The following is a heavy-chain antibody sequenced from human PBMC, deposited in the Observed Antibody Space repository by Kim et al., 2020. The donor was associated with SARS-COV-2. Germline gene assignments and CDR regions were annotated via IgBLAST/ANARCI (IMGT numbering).Heavy chain of an antibody. V-gene: IGHV3-7*01. D-gene: IGHD6-13*01. Sequence: DAVEGRVTTSRDTAKNSLYLQMNCLRAEDTAVYYCARGGSSLDAFWYFDLWGRGTLVTVSS. CDR3: ARGGSSLDAFWYFDL. J-gene: IGHJ2*01.